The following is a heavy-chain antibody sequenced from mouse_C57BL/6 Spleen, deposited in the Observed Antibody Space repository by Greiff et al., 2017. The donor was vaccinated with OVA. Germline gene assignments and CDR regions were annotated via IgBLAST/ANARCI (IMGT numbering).Heavy chain of an antibody. CDR1: GFTFSDYY. CDR3: ARTDYGYAMDY. CDR2: INYDGSST. V-gene: IGHV5-16*01. Sequence: EVNVVESEGGLVQPGSSMKLSCTASGFTFSDYYMAWVRQVPEKGLEWVANINYDGSSTYYLDSLKSRFIISRDNAKNILYLQMSSLKSEDTATYYCARTDYGYAMDYWGQGTSVTVSS. J-gene: IGHJ4*01. D-gene: IGHD2-4*01.